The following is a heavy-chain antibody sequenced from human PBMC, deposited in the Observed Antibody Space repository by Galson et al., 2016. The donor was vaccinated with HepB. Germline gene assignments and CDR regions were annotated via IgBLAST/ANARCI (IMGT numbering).Heavy chain of an antibody. J-gene: IGHJ6*02. CDR1: GDSITSFH. CDR2: ITHSGRS. D-gene: IGHD2-2*01. Sequence: SETLSLTCTVSGDSITSFHWNWVRQPPGKGLEWLGYITHSGRSSYNPSLKGRVTFSLDTSNNQFSLRLTSVTAADTALYFCARDRGTSSRRGMDVRGQGTAGAVSS. CDR3: ARDRGTSSRRGMDV. V-gene: IGHV4-59*01.